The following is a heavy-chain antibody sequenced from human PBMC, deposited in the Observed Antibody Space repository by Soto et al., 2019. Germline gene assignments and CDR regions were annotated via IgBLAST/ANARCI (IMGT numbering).Heavy chain of an antibody. Sequence: SQTLCLTSTVSGGSASRGSYYGSWIRQPPGKGLEWIGYISYSGSTYYNPALKSRVTISEDTSKNQFSLKLTFLIAADTAVYYCARDLVAVDGGHYYYYRLDVCGQGTTGTVSS. D-gene: IGHD2-15*01. CDR1: GGSASRGSYY. CDR2: ISYSGST. J-gene: IGHJ6*02. V-gene: IGHV4-61*01. CDR3: ARDLVAVDGGHYYYYRLDV.